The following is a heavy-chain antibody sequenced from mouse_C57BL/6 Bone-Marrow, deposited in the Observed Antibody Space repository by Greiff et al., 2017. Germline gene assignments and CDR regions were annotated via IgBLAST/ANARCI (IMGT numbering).Heavy chain of an antibody. V-gene: IGHV1-81*01. Sequence: QVQLQQSGAELARPGASVKLSCKASGYTFTSYGISWVKQRTGQGLEWIGEIYPRSGNTYYNEKFKGKATLTADKSSSTSYMELRSLTSEDSAVYFGAGPPFYYGSSPWYFDVWGTGTTVTVSS. CDR2: IYPRSGNT. J-gene: IGHJ1*03. CDR1: GYTFTSYG. D-gene: IGHD1-1*01. CDR3: AGPPFYYGSSPWYFDV.